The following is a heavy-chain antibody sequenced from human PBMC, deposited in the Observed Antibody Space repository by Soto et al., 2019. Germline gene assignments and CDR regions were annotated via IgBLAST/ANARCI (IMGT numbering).Heavy chain of an antibody. D-gene: IGHD3-10*01. Sequence: EVQLLESGGGLVQPGGSLRLSCAGSGFTFNSYAMSWVRQAPGKGLEWVSGISGRGDSTYYEDSVKGRFTISRDKSKNTLYRQMNSLRAEDTAVYYCAKDRAYYYGSVNYIYYFDYWGQGAPVTVSS. J-gene: IGHJ4*02. CDR1: GFTFNSYA. CDR2: ISGRGDST. V-gene: IGHV3-23*01. CDR3: AKDRAYYYGSVNYIYYFDY.